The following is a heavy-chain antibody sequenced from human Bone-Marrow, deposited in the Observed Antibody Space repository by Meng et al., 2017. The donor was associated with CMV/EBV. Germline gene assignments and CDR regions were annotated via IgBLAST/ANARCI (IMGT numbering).Heavy chain of an antibody. CDR1: GLTFSSYA. CDR2: ISSSGGTI. J-gene: IGHJ4*02. D-gene: IGHD6-19*01. V-gene: IGHV3-21*01. Sequence: GGSLSLSCAASGLTFSSYAMSWVRQAPGKGLEWVSSISSSGGTIQYSDSVKGRFTLSRDNAKNSVYLLMSSLRAEDTAFYYCARDALSSGGDYWGQGALVTVSS. CDR3: ARDALSSGGDY.